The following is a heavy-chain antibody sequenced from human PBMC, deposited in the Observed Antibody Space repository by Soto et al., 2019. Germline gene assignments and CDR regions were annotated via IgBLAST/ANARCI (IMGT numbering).Heavy chain of an antibody. V-gene: IGHV4-61*01. CDR2: IYYSGST. J-gene: IGHJ4*02. CDR3: ARGVGSSPPQY. D-gene: IGHD1-26*01. Sequence: PSETLSLTCTVSGGSVSSGSYYWSWIRQPPGKGLEWIGYIYYSGSTNYNPSLRSRVTISADTSKNQISLKLTSPTAADTAVYYCARGVGSSPPQYWGRGTLVTVSS. CDR1: GGSVSSGSYY.